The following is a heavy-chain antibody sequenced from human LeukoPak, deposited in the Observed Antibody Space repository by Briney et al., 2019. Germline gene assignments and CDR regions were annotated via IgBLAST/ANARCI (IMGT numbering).Heavy chain of an antibody. CDR1: GGSISSYC. Sequence: PSETLSLTCTVSGGSISSYCWSWIRQPAGKGLGWIGRIYTSGSTNYNPSLKSGVTMSVDTSMNQFSLKLSSVTAADTAVYYCARALSGYLEFDAFDIWGQGTMVTVSS. V-gene: IGHV4-4*07. J-gene: IGHJ3*02. D-gene: IGHD3-22*01. CDR2: IYTSGST. CDR3: ARALSGYLEFDAFDI.